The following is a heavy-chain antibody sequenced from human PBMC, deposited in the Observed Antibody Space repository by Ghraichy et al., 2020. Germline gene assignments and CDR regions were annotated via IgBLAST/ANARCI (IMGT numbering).Heavy chain of an antibody. CDR2: INPGGGNT. D-gene: IGHD3-10*01. V-gene: IGHV1-46*02. Sequence: ASVKVSCKASGYTFNTYYIHWVRQAPGQGLEWMGIINPGGGNTNYAQKFQGRVTMTRDTSTSTVYMELSSLRSEDTAVYYCARDYPSAGSDIYGMDVWGQWTTVNVS. CDR1: GYTFNTYY. J-gene: IGHJ6*02. CDR3: ARDYPSAGSDIYGMDV.